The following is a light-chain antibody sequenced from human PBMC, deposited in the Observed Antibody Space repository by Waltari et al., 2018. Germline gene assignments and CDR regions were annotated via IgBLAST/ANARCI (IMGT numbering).Light chain of an antibody. CDR1: QSVSVY. V-gene: IGKV3-11*01. CDR3: QQRTDRPPVT. J-gene: IGKJ1*01. Sequence: EVVLTQAPATLSLAPSARATLSCRASQSVSVYLAWYQQKPGQAPRLLIYDASDRATGVPARFSGSGSGTDFTLTISSLEPEDFAVYYCQQRTDRPPVTFGQGTRVEMK. CDR2: DAS.